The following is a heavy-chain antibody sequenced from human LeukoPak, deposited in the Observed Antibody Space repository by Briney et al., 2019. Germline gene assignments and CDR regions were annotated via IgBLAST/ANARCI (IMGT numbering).Heavy chain of an antibody. CDR2: IYYSGST. V-gene: IGHV4-59*01. Sequence: SETLSLTCTVSGGSISSYYWSWIRQPPGKGLEWIGYIYYSGSTNYNPSLKSRVTISVDTSKNQFSLKLSSATAADTAVYYCARAGYGSGSYYSIYYYGMDVWGQGTTVTVSS. CDR1: GGSISSYY. CDR3: ARAGYGSGSYYSIYYYGMDV. J-gene: IGHJ6*02. D-gene: IGHD3-10*01.